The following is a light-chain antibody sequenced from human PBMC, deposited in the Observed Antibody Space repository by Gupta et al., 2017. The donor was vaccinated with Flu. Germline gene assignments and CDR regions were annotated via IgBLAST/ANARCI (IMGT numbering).Light chain of an antibody. V-gene: IGKV1-39*01. CDR2: AAS. CDR3: QQSYSNPPT. J-gene: IGKJ1*01. Sequence: QMTQSPSSLSASVGDRVTITCRASQSISSYLNWYQQKPGKAPKLLIYAASSLQSGVPSRFSGSGSGTDFTLTISSLQPEDFATYYCQQSYSNPPTFGQGTKVEIK. CDR1: QSISSY.